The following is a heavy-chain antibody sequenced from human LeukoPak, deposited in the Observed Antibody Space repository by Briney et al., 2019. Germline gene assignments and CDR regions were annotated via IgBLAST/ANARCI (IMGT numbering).Heavy chain of an antibody. D-gene: IGHD3-10*01. Sequence: PSETLSLTCAVYGGSFSGYYWSWIRQPPGKGLEWIGEINHSGSTNYNPSLKSRVTISVDTSKNQFSLKLSSVTAADTAVYYCSMVWSTETAYNWFDPWGQGTLVTVSS. CDR3: SMVWSTETAYNWFDP. V-gene: IGHV4-34*01. J-gene: IGHJ5*02. CDR2: INHSGST. CDR1: GGSFSGYY.